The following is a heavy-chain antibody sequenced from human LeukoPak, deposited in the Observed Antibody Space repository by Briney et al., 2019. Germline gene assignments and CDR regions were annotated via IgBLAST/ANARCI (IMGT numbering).Heavy chain of an antibody. CDR1: GFTVSSNY. Sequence: GSLRLSCAASGFTVSSNYMSWVRQPPGKGLEWIGSIYYSGSTYYNPSLKSRVTISVDTSKNQFSLKLSSVTAADTAVYYCARRKNSMDYWGQGTLVTVSS. J-gene: IGHJ4*02. V-gene: IGHV4-39*07. CDR3: ARRKNSMDY. D-gene: IGHD4-11*01. CDR2: IYYSGST.